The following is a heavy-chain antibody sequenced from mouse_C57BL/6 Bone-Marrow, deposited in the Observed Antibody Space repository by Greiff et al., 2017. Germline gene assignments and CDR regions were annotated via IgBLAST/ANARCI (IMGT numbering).Heavy chain of an antibody. Sequence: QVQLQQPGAELVKPGASVKLSCKASGYTSTSYWMQWVKQRPGQGLEWIGEIDPSDSYTNYNQKFKGKATLTVDTSSSTAYMQLSSLTSEDSAVYYCAFIWSFAYWGQGTLVTVSA. CDR2: IDPSDSYT. CDR1: GYTSTSYW. J-gene: IGHJ3*01. V-gene: IGHV1-50*01. D-gene: IGHD1-1*02. CDR3: AFIWSFAY.